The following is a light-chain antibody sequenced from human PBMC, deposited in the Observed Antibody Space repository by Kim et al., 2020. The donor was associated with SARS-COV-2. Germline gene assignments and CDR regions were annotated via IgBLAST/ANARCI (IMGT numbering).Light chain of an antibody. Sequence: GPKYACWYQKKPGQSPVLVIYEDNKRPSGIPERFSGSNSGTTATLIISGTQAMDEADYFCQTWDSSTAVFGAGTQLTVL. CDR1: GPKY. CDR3: QTWDSSTAV. CDR2: EDN. V-gene: IGLV3-1*01. J-gene: IGLJ2*01.